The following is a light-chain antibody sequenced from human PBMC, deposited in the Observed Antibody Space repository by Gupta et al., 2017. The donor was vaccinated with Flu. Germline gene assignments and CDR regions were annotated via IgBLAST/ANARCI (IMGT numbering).Light chain of an antibody. Sequence: SYVLTQPTSVSEAPGPTARITCAGNNIGSKRVHWYRQKPGQAPVLVVYNDNDRPSGIPERFSGSNSGTTATLTISRVEAGDEADYYCQVWDSSSDHQVFGGGTKLTVL. CDR3: QVWDSSSDHQV. V-gene: IGLV3-21*02. J-gene: IGLJ3*02. CDR1: NIGSKR. CDR2: NDN.